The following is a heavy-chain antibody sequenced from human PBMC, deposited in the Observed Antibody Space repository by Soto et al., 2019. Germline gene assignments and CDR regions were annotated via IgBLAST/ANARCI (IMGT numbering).Heavy chain of an antibody. D-gene: IGHD1-7*01. V-gene: IGHV4-34*01. CDR1: GESFSGYY. Sequence: PSETLSLTCVVSGESFSGYYWSWIRQTPGMGLEWIGEVDHRGSTTYNPSLKNRASISIDSSKNLFSLELTSVTAADTALYFCARYEYRNSLSGVDVWGQGTRVTVSS. CDR3: ARYEYRNSLSGVDV. J-gene: IGHJ6*02. CDR2: VDHRGST.